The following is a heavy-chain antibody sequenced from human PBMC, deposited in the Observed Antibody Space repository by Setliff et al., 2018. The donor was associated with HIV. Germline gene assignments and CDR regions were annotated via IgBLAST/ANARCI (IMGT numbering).Heavy chain of an antibody. D-gene: IGHD3-10*01. V-gene: IGHV3-21*05. CDR1: QFTFSSYY. Sequence: GGSLRLSCAASQFTFSSYYMNCVRQAPGNGLELVGQGNPGVVDSGKDRFNASRDNAKNTLHLQMSSLKTEDTAVYYCSSHYGSGTSHWGQGTLVTVSS. CDR2: GNPG. CDR3: SSHYGSGTSH. J-gene: IGHJ4*02.